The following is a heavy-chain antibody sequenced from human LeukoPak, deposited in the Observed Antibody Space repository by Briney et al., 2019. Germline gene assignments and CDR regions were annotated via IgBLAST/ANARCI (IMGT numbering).Heavy chain of an antibody. CDR1: GGSMSSYY. V-gene: IGHV4-4*07. CDR2: IYTSGST. Sequence: SETLSLTCTVWGGSMSSYYWRWIRQPAGKGVEGIGRIYTSGSTNYNPSLKSRVTISVDTSKNQFSLKLSSVTAPDTAVYYCAREEVVAAYYFDYWGQGTLVTVSS. D-gene: IGHD2-15*01. J-gene: IGHJ4*02. CDR3: AREEVVAAYYFDY.